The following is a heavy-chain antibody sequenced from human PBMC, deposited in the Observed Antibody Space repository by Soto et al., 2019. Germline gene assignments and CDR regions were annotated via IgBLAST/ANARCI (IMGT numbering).Heavy chain of an antibody. CDR3: ARDRDPSIAALGKTYYYYGMDV. V-gene: IGHV1-69*01. Sequence: QVQLVQSGAEVKKPGSSVKVSCKASGGTFSSYAISWVRQAPGQGLEWMGGIIPIFGTANYAQKFQGRVTITADESTSTAYMELSSLRSEDTAVYYCARDRDPSIAALGKTYYYYGMDVWGQGTTVTVSS. D-gene: IGHD6-6*01. CDR1: GGTFSSYA. CDR2: IIPIFGTA. J-gene: IGHJ6*02.